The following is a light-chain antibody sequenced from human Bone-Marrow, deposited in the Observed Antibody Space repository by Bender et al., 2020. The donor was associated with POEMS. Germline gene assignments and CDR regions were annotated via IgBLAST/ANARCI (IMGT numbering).Light chain of an antibody. CDR1: SSDVGSYNL. V-gene: IGLV2-14*02. J-gene: IGLJ2*01. CDR2: EVN. CDR3: SSRTGSGNVV. Sequence: QSALTQPASVSGSPGQSITISCTGTSSDVGSYNLVSWYQHHPGKAPKLMIYEVNKRPSGVSNRFSGSKSGNTASLTVSGLQAEDEADYYCSSRTGSGNVVFGGGTKVTV.